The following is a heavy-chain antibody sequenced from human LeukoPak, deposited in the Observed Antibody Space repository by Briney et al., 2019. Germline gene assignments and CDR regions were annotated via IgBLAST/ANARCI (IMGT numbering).Heavy chain of an antibody. CDR2: ISSSGSYI. J-gene: IGHJ6*02. CDR1: GFTFSDYY. CDR3: ARAPTALYYGMDV. Sequence: GGSLRLSCAASGFTFSDYYMSWIRQAPGKGLKWVSYISSSGSYIYYADSVKGRFTISRDNAKNSLYLQMNSLRAEDTAVYYCARAPTALYYGMDVWGQGTTVTVSS. V-gene: IGHV3-11*04.